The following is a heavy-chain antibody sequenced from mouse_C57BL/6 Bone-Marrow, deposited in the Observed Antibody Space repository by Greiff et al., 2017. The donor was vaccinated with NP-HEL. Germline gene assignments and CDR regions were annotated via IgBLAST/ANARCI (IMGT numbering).Heavy chain of an antibody. V-gene: IGHV5-6*01. CDR3: ARRIEYYAMDY. J-gene: IGHJ4*01. CDR2: ISSCGSYT. CDR1: GFTFSSYG. Sequence: EVRLVESGGDLVKPGGSLKLSCAASGFTFSSYGMSWVRQTPDKRLEWVATISSCGSYTYYPHSVKGRFTISRDNAKNTLYLQMSSLKSEDTALYYCARRIEYYAMDYWGQGTSVTVSS.